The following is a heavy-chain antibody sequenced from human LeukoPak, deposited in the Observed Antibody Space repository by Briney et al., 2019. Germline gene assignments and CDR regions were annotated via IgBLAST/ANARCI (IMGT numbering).Heavy chain of an antibody. Sequence: REASVRVSCKASGYTFTGYYMHWVRQAPGQGLEWMGWINPNSGGTNYAQKFQGRVTMTRDTSISTAYMELSRLRSDDTAVYYCARVDNGDDFWSGYHYYFDYWAQGTRVTVSS. CDR2: INPNSGGT. CDR1: GYTFTGYY. D-gene: IGHD3-3*01. CDR3: ARVDNGDDFWSGYHYYFDY. J-gene: IGHJ4*02. V-gene: IGHV1-2*02.